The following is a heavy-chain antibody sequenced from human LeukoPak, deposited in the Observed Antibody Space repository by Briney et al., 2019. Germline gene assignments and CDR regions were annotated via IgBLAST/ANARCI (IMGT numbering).Heavy chain of an antibody. D-gene: IGHD6-13*01. CDR2: IYYSGST. J-gene: IGHJ3*02. V-gene: IGHV4-59*01. CDR1: GGSISSYY. Sequence: PSETLSLTCTVSGGSISSYYWSWIRQPPGKGLEWIGYIYYSGSTNYNPSLKSRVTISVDTSTTQFSLKLSSVTAADTAVYYCARGGTGSSWKNDAFDIWGQGTMVTVSS. CDR3: ARGGTGSSWKNDAFDI.